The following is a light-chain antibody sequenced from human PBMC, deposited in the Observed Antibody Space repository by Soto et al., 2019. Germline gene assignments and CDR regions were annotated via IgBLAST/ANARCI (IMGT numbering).Light chain of an antibody. CDR2: DAS. V-gene: IGKV3-11*01. CDR3: QKPNTRPPIA. J-gene: IGKJ5*01. Sequence: EIVLTQSPVTLSLSPGERATLSCRASQSVRTYLAWYQVKPGQAPRLLIYDASRRASGVPARFSCSGSGTASANTIGSQETKDFALYYCQKPNTRPPIAFGQGKRLEMK. CDR1: QSVRTY.